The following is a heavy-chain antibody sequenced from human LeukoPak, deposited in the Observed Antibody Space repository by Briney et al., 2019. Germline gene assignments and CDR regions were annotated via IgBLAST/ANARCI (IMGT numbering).Heavy chain of an antibody. CDR2: ISSNGGST. D-gene: IGHD3-3*01. J-gene: IGHJ6*02. Sequence: GGSLRLSCAASGFTFSSYAMHWVRQAPGKGLKYVSAISSNGGSTYYANSVKGRFTISRDNSKNTLYLQMGSLRAEDMAVYYCARGAFTIFGVVTSYGMDVWGQGTTVTVSS. CDR1: GFTFSSYA. V-gene: IGHV3-64*01. CDR3: ARGAFTIFGVVTSYGMDV.